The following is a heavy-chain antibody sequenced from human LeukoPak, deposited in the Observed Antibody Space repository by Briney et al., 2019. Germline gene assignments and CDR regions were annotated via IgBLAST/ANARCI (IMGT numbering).Heavy chain of an antibody. D-gene: IGHD4-11*01. Sequence: GGSLRLSCAASGFTVSSNYMSWVRQAPGKGLEWVSVIYSGGSTYYADSVKGRFTISRDNSKNTLYLQMNSLRAEDTAVYYCARNFGGYSNYAFDYWGQGTLVTVSS. CDR1: GFTVSSNY. CDR2: IYSGGST. J-gene: IGHJ4*02. V-gene: IGHV3-53*01. CDR3: ARNFGGYSNYAFDY.